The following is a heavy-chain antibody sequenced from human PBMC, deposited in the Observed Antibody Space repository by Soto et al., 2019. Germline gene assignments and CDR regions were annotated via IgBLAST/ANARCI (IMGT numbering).Heavy chain of an antibody. CDR3: TRSRGSSSWYYYYYGMDV. Sequence: SQTLSLTCAISGDSVSSNSAALNWIRQSPSRSLEWLGRTYYRSKWYNDYAVSVKSRITINPDTSKNQFSLQLNSVTPEDTAAYYCTRSRGSSSWYYYYYGMDVWGQGTTVTVSS. CDR2: TYYRSKWYN. CDR1: GDSVSSNSAA. V-gene: IGHV6-1*01. D-gene: IGHD6-13*01. J-gene: IGHJ6*02.